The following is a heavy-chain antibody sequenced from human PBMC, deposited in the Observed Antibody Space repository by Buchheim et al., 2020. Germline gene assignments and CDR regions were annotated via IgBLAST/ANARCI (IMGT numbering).Heavy chain of an antibody. CDR2: IKSKADGGTT. CDR1: GFTFSNAW. CDR3: TIGEPYDRSGYYGDF. Sequence: EVQLVESGGGLVKPGGCLRLSCAASGFTFSNAWMSWVRQAPGKGLEWVGRIKSKADGGTTDYAAPVKGRFTISRDDSKSTLYLQMNSLNTEDIAVYYCTIGEPYDRSGYYGDFWGQGTL. J-gene: IGHJ4*02. V-gene: IGHV3-15*01. D-gene: IGHD3-22*01.